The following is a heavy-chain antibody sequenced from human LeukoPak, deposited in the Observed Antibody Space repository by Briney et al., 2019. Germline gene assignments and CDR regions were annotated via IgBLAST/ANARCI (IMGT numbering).Heavy chain of an antibody. V-gene: IGHV4-34*01. CDR3: ARDHIVVVPAALGVYYYYGMDV. Sequence: PSETLSLTCAVYGGSFSGYYWSWIRQPPGKGLEWIGEINHSGSTNYNPSLKSRVTISVDTSKNQFSLKLSSVTAADTAVYYCARDHIVVVPAALGVYYYYGMDVWGQGTTVTVSS. D-gene: IGHD2-2*01. CDR1: GGSFSGYY. J-gene: IGHJ6*02. CDR2: INHSGST.